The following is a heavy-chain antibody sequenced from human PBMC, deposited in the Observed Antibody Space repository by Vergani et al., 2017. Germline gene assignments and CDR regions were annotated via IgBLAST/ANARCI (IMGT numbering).Heavy chain of an antibody. J-gene: IGHJ3*02. CDR3: ARPLVGATRSDAFDI. CDR2: IYYSGST. V-gene: IGHV4-59*08. D-gene: IGHD1-26*01. Sequence: QVQLQESGPGLVKPSETLSLTCTVSGGSISSYYWSWIRQPPGKGLEWIGYIYYSGSTNYNPSLKSRVTISVDTSKNQFSLKLSSVTAADTAVYYCARPLVGATRSDAFDIWGQGTMVTVSS. CDR1: GGSISSYY.